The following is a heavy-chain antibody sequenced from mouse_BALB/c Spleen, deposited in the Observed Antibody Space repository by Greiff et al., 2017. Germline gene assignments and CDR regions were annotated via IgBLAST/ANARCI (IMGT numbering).Heavy chain of an antibody. D-gene: IGHD2-10*01. J-gene: IGHJ4*01. CDR3: ARSYYGNYVGAMDY. CDR1: GYTFTSYY. Sequence: QVQLQQSGAELVKPGASVKLSCKASGYTFTSYYMYWVKQRPGQGLEWIGEINPSNGGTNFNEKFKSKATLTVDKSSSTAYMQLSSLTSEDSAVYFCARSYYGNYVGAMDYWGQGTSVTVSS. V-gene: IGHV1S81*02. CDR2: INPSNGGT.